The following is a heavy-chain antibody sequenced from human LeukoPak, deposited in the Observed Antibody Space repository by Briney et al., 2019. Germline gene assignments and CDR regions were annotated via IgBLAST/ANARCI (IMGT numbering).Heavy chain of an antibody. CDR1: GGTFSSYA. CDR3: ARIVAAMIWFDP. Sequence: SVKVSCKASGGTFSSYAISWVRQAPGQGLEWMGRIIPILGIANYAQKFQGRVTITADKSTSTAYMELSSLRSEDTAVYCCARIVAAMIWFDPWGQGTLVTVSS. V-gene: IGHV1-69*04. D-gene: IGHD6-13*01. CDR2: IIPILGIA. J-gene: IGHJ5*02.